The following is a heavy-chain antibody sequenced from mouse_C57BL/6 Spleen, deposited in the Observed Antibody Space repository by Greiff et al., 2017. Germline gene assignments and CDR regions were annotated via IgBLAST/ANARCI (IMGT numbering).Heavy chain of an antibody. CDR1: GYTFTTYP. Sequence: QVQLKESGAELVKPGASVKMSCKASGYTFTTYPIEWMKQNHGKSLEWIGNFHPYNDATKYNEKFKGKATLTVEKSSSTVYLELSRLTSDDSAVYYCATRVYGSSYAMDYWGQGTSVTVSS. D-gene: IGHD1-1*01. J-gene: IGHJ4*01. V-gene: IGHV1-47*01. CDR3: ATRVYGSSYAMDY. CDR2: FHPYNDAT.